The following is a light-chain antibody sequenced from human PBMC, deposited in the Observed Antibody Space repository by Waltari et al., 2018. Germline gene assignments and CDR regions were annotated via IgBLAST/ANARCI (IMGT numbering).Light chain of an antibody. Sequence: QSALTQPRSVSGSPGQSVTISCTGTSNDVGGYHYVSWYQHHPGEVPKLMIYDVTQRPQGVPDRFSGSKSGNTSSLTISGLQADDEADYYCSSYGGTYFVFGGGTRLTVL. CDR1: SNDVGGYHY. CDR3: SSYGGTYFV. CDR2: DVT. V-gene: IGLV2-11*01. J-gene: IGLJ2*01.